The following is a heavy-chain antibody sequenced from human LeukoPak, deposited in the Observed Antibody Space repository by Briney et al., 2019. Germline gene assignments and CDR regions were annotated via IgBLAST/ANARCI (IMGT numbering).Heavy chain of an antibody. CDR3: ARXPGXAXXGXXXXXDY. Sequence: GSLRLSCAASGFTFSSYSMNWVRQAPGKGLAWVSSISSSSSYIYYADSVKGRFTISRDNAKNSLYLQMNSLRAEDTAVYYCARXPGXAXXGXXXXXDYXXXGTLVTVS. V-gene: IGHV3-21*01. CDR1: GFTFSSYS. D-gene: IGHD1-14*01. CDR2: ISSSSSYI. J-gene: IGHJ4*01.